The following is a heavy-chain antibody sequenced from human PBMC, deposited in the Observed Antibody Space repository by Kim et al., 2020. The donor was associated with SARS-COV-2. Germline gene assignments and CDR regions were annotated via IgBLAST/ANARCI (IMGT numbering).Heavy chain of an antibody. J-gene: IGHJ4*02. Sequence: STTPHTSQVTISDDTSKNQCSLRLSSVTAADTAVYYCARSIVTAGNLFDYWGQGTLVTVSS. CDR3: ARSIVTAGNLFDY. D-gene: IGHD6-13*01. V-gene: IGHV4-39*01.